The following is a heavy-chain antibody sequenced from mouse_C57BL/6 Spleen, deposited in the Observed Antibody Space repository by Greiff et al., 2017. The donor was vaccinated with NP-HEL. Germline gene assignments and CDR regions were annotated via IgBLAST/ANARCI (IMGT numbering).Heavy chain of an antibody. CDR1: GYTFTDYY. CDR2: MYSGSGNT. D-gene: IGHD2-5*01. Sequence: QLPPSRPGRVKPGASVKISCKASGYTFTDYYINWVKQRPGQGLEWIGWMYSGSGNTKYNEKFKGKATLTVDTSSSTAYMQLSSLTSEDSAVYFCARGSNYEFAYWGQGTLVTVSA. V-gene: IGHV1-84*01. J-gene: IGHJ3*01. CDR3: ARGSNYEFAY.